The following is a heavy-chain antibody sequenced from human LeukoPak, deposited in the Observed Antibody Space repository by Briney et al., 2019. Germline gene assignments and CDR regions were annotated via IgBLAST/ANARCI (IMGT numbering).Heavy chain of an antibody. CDR1: GFTFSSYW. CDR2: IKQDGSEK. CDR3: ARDVYYDFWIIGEMDV. V-gene: IGHV3-7*01. D-gene: IGHD3-3*01. J-gene: IGHJ6*04. Sequence: GGSLRLSCAASGFTFSSYWMSWVRQAPGKGLEWVAYIKQDGSEKYYVDSVKGRFTISRDNAKNSLYPQMNSLRAEDTAVYYCARDVYYDFWIIGEMDVWGKGTTDTVSS.